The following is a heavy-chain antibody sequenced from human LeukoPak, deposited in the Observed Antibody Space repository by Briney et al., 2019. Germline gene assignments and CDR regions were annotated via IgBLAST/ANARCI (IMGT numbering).Heavy chain of an antibody. D-gene: IGHD2-15*01. J-gene: IGHJ4*02. CDR1: GVTLNTYG. CDR3: AKDNVRSCNGAFCYSNDVGLLDH. Sequence: GGSLRLSCAASGVTLNTYGMHWVRQAPGKGLEWVAFIRYDGSNEYYADSVKGRFNISRDNARNNLYLQMNSLRPEDAAVYYCAKDNVRSCNGAFCYSNDVGLLDHWGQGTLVTVSS. CDR2: IRYDGSNE. V-gene: IGHV3-30*02.